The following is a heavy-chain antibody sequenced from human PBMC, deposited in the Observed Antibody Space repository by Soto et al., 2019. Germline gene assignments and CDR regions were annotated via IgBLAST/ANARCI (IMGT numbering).Heavy chain of an antibody. CDR2: MNPNSGNT. D-gene: IGHD4-17*01. V-gene: IGHV1-8*01. CDR3: ARSNPTTANAFDI. J-gene: IGHJ3*02. Sequence: ASGKVSCKASGYTFTSYDINWVRQATGQGLEWMGWMNPNSGNTGYAQKFQGRVTMTRNTSISTAYMELSSLRSEDTAVYYCARSNPTTANAFDIWGQGTMVTVSS. CDR1: GYTFTSYD.